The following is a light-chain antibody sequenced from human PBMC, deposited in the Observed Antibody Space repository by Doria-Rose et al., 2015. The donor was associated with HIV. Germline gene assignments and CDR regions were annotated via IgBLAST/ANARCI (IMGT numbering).Light chain of an antibody. CDR3: QQYYDTPS. CDR1: QSLLYTSKNY. CDR2: WAS. Sequence: DIRVTQSPESLGMSLGERATLNCKSNQSLLYTSKNYLAWYQQKPGQPPKLLIYWASTRQSGVPARFSGSGSGTDFTPTISSLEAEDVAVYYCQQYYDTPSFGPGTIVDIK. V-gene: IGKV4-1*01. J-gene: IGKJ3*01.